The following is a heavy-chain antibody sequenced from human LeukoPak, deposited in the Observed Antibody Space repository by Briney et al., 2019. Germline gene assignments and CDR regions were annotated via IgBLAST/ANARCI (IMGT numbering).Heavy chain of an antibody. D-gene: IGHD3-10*01. J-gene: IGHJ1*01. CDR3: AGDPITMVRGVEFQH. V-gene: IGHV4-4*07. CDR1: GGSISSYY. CDR2: IYTSGSP. Sequence: SETLSLTCTVSGGSISSYYWSWIRQPAGKGLEWIGRIYTSGSPTSHPSLKSRVTMSVDTSKNQFSLKLSSVTAADTAVYYCAGDPITMVRGVEFQHWGQGTLVTVSS.